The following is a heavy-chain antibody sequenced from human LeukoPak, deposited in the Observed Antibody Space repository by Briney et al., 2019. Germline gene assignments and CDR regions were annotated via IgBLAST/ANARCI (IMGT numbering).Heavy chain of an antibody. V-gene: IGHV3-23*01. J-gene: IGHJ3*02. Sequence: GGSLRLSCAASGFTFSNYWMSWVRQAPGKGLEGVSAISGSGGSTYYADSVKGRFAISRDNSKNTLHLQMNSLRAEDTAVYYCAKDAKPYYYDSSGYYYAGAFDIWGQGTMVTVSS. CDR2: ISGSGGST. D-gene: IGHD3-22*01. CDR3: AKDAKPYYYDSSGYYYAGAFDI. CDR1: GFTFSNYW.